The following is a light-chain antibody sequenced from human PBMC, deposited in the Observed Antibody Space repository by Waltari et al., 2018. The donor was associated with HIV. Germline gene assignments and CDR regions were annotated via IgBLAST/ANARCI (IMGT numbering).Light chain of an antibody. CDR2: DIS. J-gene: IGLJ3*02. Sequence: QSALTQPRSVSGSPGQSVTISCTGTSSDVGGYNYVSWYQQHPGKAPKLMIYDISKRPSGVPDRFTVSKSGTTASLTISGRQAEDEADYYCSSYAGSYTFGVFGGGTKLTVL. V-gene: IGLV2-11*01. CDR1: SSDVGGYNY. CDR3: SSYAGSYTFGV.